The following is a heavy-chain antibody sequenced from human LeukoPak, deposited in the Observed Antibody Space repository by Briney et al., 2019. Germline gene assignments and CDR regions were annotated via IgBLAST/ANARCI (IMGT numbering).Heavy chain of an antibody. CDR3: TSGGRGFYDILTGYLFY. D-gene: IGHD3-9*01. J-gene: IGHJ4*02. CDR2: IIPIFGTA. Sequence: SVTVSCKASGYTFTNYDINWVRQAPGQGLEWMGGIIPIFGTANYAQKFQGRVTITADESTSTAYMELSSLRSEDTAVYYCTSGGRGFYDILTGYLFYWGQGTLVTVSS. CDR1: GYTFTNYD. V-gene: IGHV1-69*13.